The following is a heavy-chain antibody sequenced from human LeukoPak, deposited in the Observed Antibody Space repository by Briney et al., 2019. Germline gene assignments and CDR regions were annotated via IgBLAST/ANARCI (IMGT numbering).Heavy chain of an antibody. Sequence: GESLKISCQGSGYSFTSYWIGWVRQMPGKGLEWMGIIYPGDSDTRYSPSFQGQVTISADRSISTAYLQWSSLQASDTAMYYRARQGYTSSSRFDFWGQGTLVTVSS. CDR3: ARQGYTSSSRFDF. D-gene: IGHD6-6*01. CDR1: GYSFTSYW. CDR2: IYPGDSDT. J-gene: IGHJ4*02. V-gene: IGHV5-51*01.